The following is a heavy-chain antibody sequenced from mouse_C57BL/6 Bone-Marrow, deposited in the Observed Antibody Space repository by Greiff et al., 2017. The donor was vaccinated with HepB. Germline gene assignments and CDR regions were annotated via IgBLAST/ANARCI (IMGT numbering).Heavy chain of an antibody. D-gene: IGHD2-2*01. J-gene: IGHJ4*01. CDR3: ARGGLWASMVTRGDYYAMDY. Sequence: VQLQQPGAELVKPGASVKLSCKASGYTFTSYWMHWVKQRPGQGLEWIGMIHPNSGSTNYNEKFKSKATLTVDKSSSTAYMQLSSLTSEDSAVYYCARGGLWASMVTRGDYYAMDYWGQGISVTVSS. V-gene: IGHV1-64*01. CDR1: GYTFTSYW. CDR2: IHPNSGST.